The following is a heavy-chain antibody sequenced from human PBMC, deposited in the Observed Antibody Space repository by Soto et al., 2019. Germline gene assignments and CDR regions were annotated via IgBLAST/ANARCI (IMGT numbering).Heavy chain of an antibody. Sequence: GGSLRLSCAASGFTFSDYYMSWIRQAPGKGLEWVSYISSSGSTIYYADSVKGRFTISRDNAKNSLYLQMNSLRAEDTAVYYCARDRVVGPTDLYYYYMDVWGKGTTVTVSS. V-gene: IGHV3-11*01. J-gene: IGHJ6*03. CDR3: ARDRVVGPTDLYYYYMDV. CDR1: GFTFSDYY. CDR2: ISSSGSTI. D-gene: IGHD2-15*01.